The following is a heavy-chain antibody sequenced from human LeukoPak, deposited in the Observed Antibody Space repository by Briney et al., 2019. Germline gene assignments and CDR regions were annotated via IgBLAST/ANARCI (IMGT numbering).Heavy chain of an antibody. V-gene: IGHV1-69*04. Sequence: SVKVSCKASGGTFSSYTISWVRQAPGQGLEWMGRIIPILGIANYAQKFQGRVTITADKSTSTAYMELSSLRSEDTAVYYCAREAYYDILTGYPPFDYWRQGTLVTVSS. CDR1: GGTFSSYT. D-gene: IGHD3-9*01. CDR3: AREAYYDILTGYPPFDY. J-gene: IGHJ4*02. CDR2: IIPILGIA.